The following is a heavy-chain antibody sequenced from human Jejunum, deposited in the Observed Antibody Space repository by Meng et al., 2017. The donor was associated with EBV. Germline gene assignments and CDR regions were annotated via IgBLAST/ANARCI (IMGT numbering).Heavy chain of an antibody. J-gene: IGHJ5*02. CDR2: MSYSGSA. CDR1: DVSVNSDGYY. D-gene: IGHD5-24*01. V-gene: IGHV4-30-4*01. CDR3: TTERPGAGYFDP. Sequence: QLQEWGPGLVKPSXXLPLTCGASDVSVNSDGYYWSWTRQPPGKGLEWIGYMSYSGSANYNPSLDGRITISLDRSKNQFSLKLTSVTAADTAIYFCTTERPGAGYFDPWGRGTLVTVSS.